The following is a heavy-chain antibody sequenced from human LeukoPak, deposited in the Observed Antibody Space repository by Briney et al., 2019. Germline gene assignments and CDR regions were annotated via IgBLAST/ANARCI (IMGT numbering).Heavy chain of an antibody. D-gene: IGHD2-15*01. Sequence: GGSLRLSCAASGCSFSGPSVHWVRQSSGRGLEWVGLIDKKDNLYATAYAESVRGRFTISRDDSKDTAFLHMDSLKTEDMALYYCPRDRGTYNWFDPWGQGTLVTVSS. CDR1: GCSFSGPS. J-gene: IGHJ5*02. CDR2: IDKKDNLYAT. CDR3: PRDRGTYNWFDP. V-gene: IGHV3-73*01.